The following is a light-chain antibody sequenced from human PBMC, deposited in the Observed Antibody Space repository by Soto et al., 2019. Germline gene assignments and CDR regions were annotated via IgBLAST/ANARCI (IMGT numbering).Light chain of an antibody. V-gene: IGLV1-40*01. J-gene: IGLJ2*01. Sequence: QSVLTQPPSVSGAPGQRVTISCTGSSSNIGAGFDVHWYQQLPGTAPELLIYGDTNRPSGVPDRFSGSKSGTSAPLAITGLQAEHEDDYSCQSYDNGLSAVVFGGGTKLTVL. CDR1: SSNIGAGFD. CDR3: QSYDNGLSAVV. CDR2: GDT.